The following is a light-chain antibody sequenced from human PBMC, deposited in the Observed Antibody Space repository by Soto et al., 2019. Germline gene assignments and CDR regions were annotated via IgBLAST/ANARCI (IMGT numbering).Light chain of an antibody. Sequence: DIQLTQSPSFLSASVGDRVTITCRASQDFNNYLAWYQQKPGEAPKLLMYVASTLQSGVPSRFSGSASGTEFTLTISSLQPEDFATYYCQQVSGYPLSFGGGTKVDI. V-gene: IGKV1-9*01. J-gene: IGKJ4*01. CDR1: QDFNNY. CDR3: QQVSGYPLS. CDR2: VAS.